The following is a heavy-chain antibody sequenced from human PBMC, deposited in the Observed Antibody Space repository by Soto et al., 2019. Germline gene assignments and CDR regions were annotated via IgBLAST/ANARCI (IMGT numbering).Heavy chain of an antibody. CDR2: ISGYNGNT. CDR3: AREISRRWTNWFDP. CDR1: GYTFHSYG. D-gene: IGHD6-13*01. V-gene: IGHV1-18*04. Sequence: QVQLVQSGAEVKKPGASVKVSCKASGYTFHSYGISWVRQAPGQGLEWIGTISGYNGNTNYAQKLQGRVTMTTDTSTITAYMELRSLTSDDTALYYCAREISRRWTNWFDPWGPGPRGTVSA. J-gene: IGHJ5*02.